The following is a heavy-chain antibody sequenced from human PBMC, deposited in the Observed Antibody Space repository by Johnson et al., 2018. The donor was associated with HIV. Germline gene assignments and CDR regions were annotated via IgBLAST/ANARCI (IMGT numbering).Heavy chain of an antibody. CDR3: AASNHYDSSGYYSAFDM. CDR2: ISSSGSTI. J-gene: IGHJ3*02. CDR1: GFTVSSYG. Sequence: VQLVESGGGLVKPGGSLRLSCAASGFTVSSYGMHWVRQAPGKGLEWVSYISSSGSTIYYADSVKGRFTIPRDNAKNSLYLQMNSLRAEDTAVYYCAASNHYDSSGYYSAFDMWGQGTMVTVSS. V-gene: IGHV3-48*04. D-gene: IGHD3-22*01.